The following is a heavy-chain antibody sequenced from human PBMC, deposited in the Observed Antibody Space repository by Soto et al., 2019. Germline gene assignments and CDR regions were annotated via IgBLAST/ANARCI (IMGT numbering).Heavy chain of an antibody. CDR2: IYYSGST. J-gene: IGHJ6*03. Sequence: SETLSLTCTVSGGSISSYYWSWIRQPPGKGLEWIGYIYYSGSTNYNPSLKSRVTISVDTSKNQFSLKPSSVTAADTAVYYCARGRKYYYYYYMDVWGKGTTVTVSS. CDR1: GGSISSYY. CDR3: ARGRKYYYYYYMDV. V-gene: IGHV4-59*08.